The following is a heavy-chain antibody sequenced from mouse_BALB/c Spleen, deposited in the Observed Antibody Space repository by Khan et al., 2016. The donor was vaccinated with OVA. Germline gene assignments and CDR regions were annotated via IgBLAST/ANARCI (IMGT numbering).Heavy chain of an antibody. V-gene: IGHV5-6-3*01. CDR1: GFTFIIYG. CDR2: INSNGDST. Sequence: EVQLVESGGGLVQPGGSLKLSCAASGFTFIIYGMSWVRQTPDKRLELVATINSNGDSTFYPDSVKGRFTNSRDNAKNTLYLQMSSLKSEDTAMYYCARGYAMDYWGQGPSVTVSS. J-gene: IGHJ4*01. CDR3: ARGYAMDY.